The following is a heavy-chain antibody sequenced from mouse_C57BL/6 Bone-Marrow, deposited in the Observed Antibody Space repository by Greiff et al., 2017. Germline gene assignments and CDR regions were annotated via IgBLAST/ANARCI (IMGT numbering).Heavy chain of an antibody. CDR3: VRHRHDYLAWFAY. CDR2: IRSKSNNYAT. D-gene: IGHD2-4*01. V-gene: IGHV10-1*01. Sequence: EVQGVESGGGLVQPKGSLKLSCAASGFSFNTYAMNWVRQAPGKGLEWVARIRSKSNNYATYYADSVKDRFTISRDDSESMLYLQMNNLKTEDTAMYYCVRHRHDYLAWFAYWGQGTLVTVSA. J-gene: IGHJ3*01. CDR1: GFSFNTYA.